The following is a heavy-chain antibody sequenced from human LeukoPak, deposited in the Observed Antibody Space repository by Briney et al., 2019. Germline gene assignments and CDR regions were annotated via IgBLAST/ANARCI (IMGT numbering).Heavy chain of an antibody. D-gene: IGHD1-26*01. CDR3: ARAHRYSGTRYYFDY. Sequence: SQTLSLTCTVSGGSISSGSYYWSWIRQPAGKGLEWIGRIYTSGSTNYNPSLKTRVAISVDTSKNQFSLKLSSVTAADTAVYYCARAHRYSGTRYYFDYWGQGTLVTVSS. CDR1: GGSISSGSYY. V-gene: IGHV4-61*02. CDR2: IYTSGST. J-gene: IGHJ4*02.